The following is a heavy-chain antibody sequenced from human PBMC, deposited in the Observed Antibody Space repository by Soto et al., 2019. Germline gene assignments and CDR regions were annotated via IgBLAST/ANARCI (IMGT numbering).Heavy chain of an antibody. J-gene: IGHJ4*02. CDR2: IYRTGST. CDR3: ASRDPGTSVDY. V-gene: IGHV4-4*02. D-gene: IGHD1-7*01. CDR1: GGSFTSTNS. Sequence: WETLSLTCAVSGGSFTSTNSWTCVRQPPGQGLEWIGEIYRTGSTNYNPSLKSRVTISLDKSENQFSLKVTSLTAADTAVYYCASRDPGTSVDYWGQGTLVTVSS.